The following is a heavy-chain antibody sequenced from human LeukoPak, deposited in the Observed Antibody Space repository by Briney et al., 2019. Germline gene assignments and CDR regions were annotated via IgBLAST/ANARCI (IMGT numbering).Heavy chain of an antibody. V-gene: IGHV3-74*01. CDR2: INSDGSAT. CDR3: TRDHGLDV. Sequence: PGGSLRLSCAASGFTFSSYWMSWVRQAPGKGLMWVSQINSDGSATSCADRVKGRCTISRDNAKNMLYLEMNSLRVEDTAVYFCTRDHGLDVWGQGTTVTVSS. CDR1: GFTFSSYW. J-gene: IGHJ6*02.